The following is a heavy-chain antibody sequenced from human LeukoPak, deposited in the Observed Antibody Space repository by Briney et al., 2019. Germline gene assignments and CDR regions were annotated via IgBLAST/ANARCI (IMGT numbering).Heavy chain of an antibody. V-gene: IGHV4-39*07. Sequence: KSGGSLRLSCTASGFTFGDYAMSWFRQPPGKGLEWIGSIYYSGSTHYNPSLKSRVTISVDTSKNQFSLKLSSVTAADTAVYYCASVAMLRFLESRDWFDPWGQGTLVTVSS. CDR3: ASVAMLRFLESRDWFDP. J-gene: IGHJ5*02. D-gene: IGHD3-3*01. CDR1: GFTFGDYA. CDR2: IYYSGST.